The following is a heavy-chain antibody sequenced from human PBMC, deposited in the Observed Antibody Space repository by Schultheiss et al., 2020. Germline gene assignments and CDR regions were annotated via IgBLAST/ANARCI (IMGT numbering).Heavy chain of an antibody. CDR2: ISGTGGST. V-gene: IGHV3-23*01. CDR1: GFTFDDYA. D-gene: IGHD3-3*01. CDR3: ARGLGTYYDFWSTYPPFDS. Sequence: GGSLRLSCAASGFTFDDYAMHWVRQAPGKGLELVSAISGTGGSTYYADSVKGRFTISRDNSKNTLFLQMNSLRAEDTAVYYCARGLGTYYDFWSTYPPFDSWGQGTLVTGSS. J-gene: IGHJ4*02.